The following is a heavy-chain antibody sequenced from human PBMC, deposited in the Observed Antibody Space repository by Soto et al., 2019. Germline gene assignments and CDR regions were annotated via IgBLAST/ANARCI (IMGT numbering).Heavy chain of an antibody. CDR1: GYNFATYW. V-gene: IGHV5-51*01. J-gene: IGHJ4*02. CDR2: IYPGDSET. Sequence: PGESLKISCKGSGYNFATYWIGWVRQMPGKGLEWMGIIYPGDSETRYSPSFEGQVTISADKSITTAFLQWSSLEAPDSAMYYCARTYYYAAGSYYTPDYWGQGTLVTVSS. CDR3: ARTYYYAAGSYYTPDY. D-gene: IGHD3-10*01.